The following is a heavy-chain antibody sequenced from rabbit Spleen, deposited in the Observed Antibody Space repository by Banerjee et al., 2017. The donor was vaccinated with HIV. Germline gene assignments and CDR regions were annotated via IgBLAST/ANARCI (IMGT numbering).Heavy chain of an antibody. CDR2: IDVSKSGST. CDR1: GLSFSTNYW. CDR3: ARDSAGREDFNL. D-gene: IGHD4-2*01. V-gene: IGHV1S45*01. J-gene: IGHJ4*01. Sequence: QEHLVESGGDLVQPGASLTLTCTVSGLSFSTNYWICWVRQAPGKGLEWIACIDVSKSGSTYYASWAKGRFTISKTSSTTVTLQMTSLTAADTATYFCARDSAGREDFNLWGQGTLVTVS.